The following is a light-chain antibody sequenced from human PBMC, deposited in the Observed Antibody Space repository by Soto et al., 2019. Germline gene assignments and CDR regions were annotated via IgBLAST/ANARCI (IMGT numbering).Light chain of an antibody. CDR2: LGS. Sequence: DIVMTQSPLSLPVTPGEPASISCRSSQSLLHSNGYNYLDWYLQKPGQSPQLLIYLGSNRASGVPARFSGSRSGGDFTLKISRVEAEDVGVYYCVQALQTMYTFGQGTKLEIK. V-gene: IGKV2-28*01. CDR3: VQALQTMYT. J-gene: IGKJ2*01. CDR1: QSLLHSNGYNY.